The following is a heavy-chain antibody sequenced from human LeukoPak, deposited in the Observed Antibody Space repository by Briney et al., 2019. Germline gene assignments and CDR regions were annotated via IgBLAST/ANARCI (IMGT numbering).Heavy chain of an antibody. CDR2: ISWNSGST. CDR3: AKALTVVTPLDY. Sequence: GRSLRLSCAASGFTFDDYAMHWVRQAPGKGLEWVSGISWNSGSTGYADSVKGRFTISRDNAKNSLYLQMNSLRAEDTALYYCAKALTVVTPLDYWGQGTLVTVSS. V-gene: IGHV3-9*01. CDR1: GFTFDDYA. D-gene: IGHD4-23*01. J-gene: IGHJ4*02.